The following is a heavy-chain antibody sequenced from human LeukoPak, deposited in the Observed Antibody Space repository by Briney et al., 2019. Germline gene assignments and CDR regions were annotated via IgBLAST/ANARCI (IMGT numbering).Heavy chain of an antibody. J-gene: IGHJ5*02. V-gene: IGHV3-23*01. D-gene: IGHD2-15*01. CDR3: AKGRKGIVVVVAATLDWFDP. CDR1: GFTFSSYA. CDR2: ISGSGGST. Sequence: PGGSLRLSCAASGFTFSSYAMSWVRQAPGKGLEWVSAISGSGGSTYYADSVKGRFTISRDNSKNTLYLQMNSLRAEDTAVYYCAKGRKGIVVVVAATLDWFDPWGQGTLVTVSS.